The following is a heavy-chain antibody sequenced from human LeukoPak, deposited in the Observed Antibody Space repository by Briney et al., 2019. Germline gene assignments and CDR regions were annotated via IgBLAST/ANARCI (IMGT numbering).Heavy chain of an antibody. CDR1: GGSISSYY. D-gene: IGHD3-9*01. CDR3: AGTSLTMDFDY. Sequence: SETLSLTCTVSGGSISSYYWSWIRQPPGKGLEWIGYIYYSGSTNYNPSLKSRVTISVDTSKNQFSLKLSSVTAADTAVYYCAGTSLTMDFDYWGQGTLVTVSS. CDR2: IYYSGST. J-gene: IGHJ4*02. V-gene: IGHV4-59*08.